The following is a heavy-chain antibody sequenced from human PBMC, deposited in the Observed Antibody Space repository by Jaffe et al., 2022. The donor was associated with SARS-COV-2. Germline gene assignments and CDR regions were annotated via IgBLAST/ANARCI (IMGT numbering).Heavy chain of an antibody. V-gene: IGHV3-23*01. CDR2: ISHSGGPT. CDR3: VRQRRPEAGRENFFRY. Sequence: EVQLLESGGGLVQPGGSLRLSCATSGFNFDYYAMSWVRQAPGKGLEWVSVISHSGGPTNYADSVQGRFTISRDNPRNTLYLQMDSLRVEDTAVYFCVRQRRPEAGRENFFRYWGPGTLVTVSP. D-gene: IGHD6-25*01. J-gene: IGHJ4*01. CDR1: GFNFDYYA.